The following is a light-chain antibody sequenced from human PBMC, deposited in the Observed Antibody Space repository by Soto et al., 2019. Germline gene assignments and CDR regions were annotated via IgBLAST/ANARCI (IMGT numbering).Light chain of an antibody. J-gene: IGKJ1*01. Sequence: IQMTQSPSSLSASVGDRVTITCRTSQSISNYLNWYQQKPGKAPKLLIYAASNLQSGVPSRFSGSGSGTDFTLTISSLQPEDFETYYCLQDYHYPWTFGQGTKVDIX. V-gene: IGKV1-6*01. CDR2: AAS. CDR1: QSISNY. CDR3: LQDYHYPWT.